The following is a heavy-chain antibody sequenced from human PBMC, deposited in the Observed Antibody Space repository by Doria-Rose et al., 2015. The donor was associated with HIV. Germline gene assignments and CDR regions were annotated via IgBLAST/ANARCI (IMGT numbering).Heavy chain of an antibody. CDR2: INHSGIT. Sequence: QVQLQESGAGLVKPSETLSLTCAVFGGSFSGYYWSWVRQPPGKGPEWIGEINHSGITNYKTSLKSRVTISLDTYKSLFSLKRGSGTAADTAVYYCARGLLRGGWNDVDYYYGMDVWGQGTTVTVSS. CDR1: GGSFSGYY. V-gene: IGHV4-34*01. J-gene: IGHJ6*02. CDR3: ARGLLRGGWNDVDYYYGMDV. D-gene: IGHD1-1*01.